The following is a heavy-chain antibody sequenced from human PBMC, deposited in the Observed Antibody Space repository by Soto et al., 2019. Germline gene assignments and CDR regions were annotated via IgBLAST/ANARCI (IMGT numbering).Heavy chain of an antibody. V-gene: IGHV4-34*01. Sequence: SEILCLTCALYGLSFSGYYLSWIRQPPGKGLEWIGEINHSGSTNYNPSLKSRVTLSVDTSKNQFSLKLRSVTAADTAVYYCASREVDTPMVNYYWGQGTLVTVSS. J-gene: IGHJ4*02. CDR3: ASREVDTPMVNYY. CDR1: GLSFSGYY. CDR2: INHSGST. D-gene: IGHD5-18*01.